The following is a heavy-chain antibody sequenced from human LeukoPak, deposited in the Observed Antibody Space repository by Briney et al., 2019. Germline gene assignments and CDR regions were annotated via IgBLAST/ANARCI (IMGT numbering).Heavy chain of an antibody. V-gene: IGHV1-8*01. Sequence: ASAKVSCKASGYTFTSYDINWVRQATGQGLEWMGWVNPNSGNTGYAQKFQGRVTMTRNTSISTAYMELSSLRSEDTAVYYCARAPSREDYGDHYWFDPWGQGTLVTVSS. D-gene: IGHD4-17*01. CDR2: VNPNSGNT. CDR3: ARAPSREDYGDHYWFDP. J-gene: IGHJ5*02. CDR1: GYTFTSYD.